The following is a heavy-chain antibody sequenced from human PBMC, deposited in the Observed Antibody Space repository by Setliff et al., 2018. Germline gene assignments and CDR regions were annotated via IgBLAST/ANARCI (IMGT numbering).Heavy chain of an antibody. Sequence: TSETLSLTCNVSGVSISSYYWSRIRQPPGKGLESIGYIQKSGSTNYNPSLMSRVSISVDTSKNQFSLKLRSVTAADTAVYYCARLSWNGLRYYGLDVWGQGTTVTVSS. J-gene: IGHJ6*02. D-gene: IGHD3-3*01. CDR1: GVSISSYY. CDR3: ARLSWNGLRYYGLDV. CDR2: IQKSGST. V-gene: IGHV4-59*01.